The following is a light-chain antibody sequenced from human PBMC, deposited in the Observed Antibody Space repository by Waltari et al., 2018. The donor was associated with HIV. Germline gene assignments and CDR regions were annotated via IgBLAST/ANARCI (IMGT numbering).Light chain of an antibody. J-gene: IGKJ1*01. V-gene: IGKV2-28*01. CDR2: LGS. CDR3: MQALQTPT. CDR1: QSLVHTDGRSC. Sequence: EIVMTQSPLSLTVTPGEPASISCKSSQSLVHTDGRSCLDWCLQKPVQSPQLLIYLGSNRASGVPERFSGSGSGRDFTLKISAVAPEDVGTYYCMQALQTPTFGQGTRVEVK.